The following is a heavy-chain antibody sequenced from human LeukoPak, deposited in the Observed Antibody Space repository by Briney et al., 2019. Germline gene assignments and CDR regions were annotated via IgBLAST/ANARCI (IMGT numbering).Heavy chain of an antibody. CDR1: GFSLSTSGVG. CDR2: IYWDDDK. J-gene: IGHJ5*02. V-gene: IGHV2-5*02. Sequence: ESGPTLEKPTQTLTLTCTFSGFSLSTSGVGVGWIRQHPGKALEWLALIYWDDDKRYSPSLKSRLTITQDTSKTQVVLTMTNMDPVDTATYYCAHNTDWFDPWGQGTLVTVSS. CDR3: AHNTDWFDP.